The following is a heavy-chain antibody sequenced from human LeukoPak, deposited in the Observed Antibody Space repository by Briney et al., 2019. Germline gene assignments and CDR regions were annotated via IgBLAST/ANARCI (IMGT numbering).Heavy chain of an antibody. J-gene: IGHJ5*02. CDR1: GGSFSGYY. V-gene: IGHV4-34*01. CDR2: INHSGSP. Sequence: SETLSLTCAVYGGSFSGYYWNWMRQSPGKGLEWIGEINHSGSPHYNPSLKSRVTISVDTSKKQFSLKLSSVTAADTAVYFCTRGYNYGNGAWFDPWGQGTLVTVSS. D-gene: IGHD5-18*01. CDR3: TRGYNYGNGAWFDP.